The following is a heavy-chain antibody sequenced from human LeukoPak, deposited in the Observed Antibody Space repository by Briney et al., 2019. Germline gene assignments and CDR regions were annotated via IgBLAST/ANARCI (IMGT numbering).Heavy chain of an antibody. D-gene: IGHD3-10*01. CDR1: GFTFSNYW. Sequence: GGSLRISCAASGFTFSNYWMTWVRQAPGKGLEWVANIKQDGSEKYYVDSVKGRFTISRDNAKNSLYLQMNSLRAEDTAVYYCAKDWPPLYGSGLRVDYWGQGTLVTVSS. V-gene: IGHV3-7*01. J-gene: IGHJ4*02. CDR3: AKDWPPLYGSGLRVDY. CDR2: IKQDGSEK.